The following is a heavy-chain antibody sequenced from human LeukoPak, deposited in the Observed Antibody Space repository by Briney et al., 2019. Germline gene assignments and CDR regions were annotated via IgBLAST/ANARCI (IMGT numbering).Heavy chain of an antibody. D-gene: IGHD2-15*01. Sequence: GGSLRLSCAASGFTFSSYWMHWVRQAPGKGLVWVSRVSGDGRDTTSADSVRGRFSISRDNAKKTLYLQMNGLTTEDTAVYYCARDQVDCSGGICYFDYWGQGTLVTVSS. V-gene: IGHV3-74*03. CDR2: VSGDGRDT. CDR3: ARDQVDCSGGICYFDY. CDR1: GFTFSSYW. J-gene: IGHJ4*02.